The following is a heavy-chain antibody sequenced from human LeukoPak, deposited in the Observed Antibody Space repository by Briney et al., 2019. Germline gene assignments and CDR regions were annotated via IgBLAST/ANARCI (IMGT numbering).Heavy chain of an antibody. Sequence: SETLSLTCAVYGGSFSGYYWSWIRQPPGKGLEWIGETNHSGSTNYNPSLKSRVTISVDTSKNQFSLKLSSVTAADTAVYYCARDGRYYDSSGYIRGFDYWGQGTLVTVSS. CDR3: ARDGRYYDSSGYIRGFDY. CDR2: TNHSGST. J-gene: IGHJ4*02. V-gene: IGHV4-34*01. D-gene: IGHD3-22*01. CDR1: GGSFSGYY.